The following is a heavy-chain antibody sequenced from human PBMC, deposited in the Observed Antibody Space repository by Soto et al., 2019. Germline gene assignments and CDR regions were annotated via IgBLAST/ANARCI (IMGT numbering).Heavy chain of an antibody. D-gene: IGHD1-26*01. CDR2: ISSSSSYT. CDR1: GFTFSDYY. CDR3: ARDSPRLYRGATKKGAFDI. V-gene: IGHV3-11*06. Sequence: PGGSLRLSCAASGFTFSDYYMSWIRQAPGKGLEWVSYISSSSSYTNYADSVKGRFTISRDNAKNSLYLQMNSLRAEDTAVYYCARDSPRLYRGATKKGAFDIWGQGTMVTVSS. J-gene: IGHJ3*02.